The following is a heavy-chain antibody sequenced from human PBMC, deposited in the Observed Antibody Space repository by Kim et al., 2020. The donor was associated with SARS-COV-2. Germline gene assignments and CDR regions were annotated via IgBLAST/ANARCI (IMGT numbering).Heavy chain of an antibody. CDR2: IYTGGSA. D-gene: IGHD3-10*01. CDR3: ARGWVRWQNFDY. CDR1: GFTVSRNY. V-gene: IGHV3-53*01. J-gene: IGHJ4*02. Sequence: GGSLRLSCAASGFTVSRNYMSWVRQAPGKGLEWLSVIYTGGSAYYADSVQGRFTISRDNSKNTLYLQMNSLRGEDTAVYYCARGWVRWQNFDYWGQGTLVTVSS.